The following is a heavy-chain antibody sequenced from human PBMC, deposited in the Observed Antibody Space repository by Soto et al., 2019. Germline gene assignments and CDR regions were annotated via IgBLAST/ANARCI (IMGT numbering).Heavy chain of an antibody. CDR3: ATYYYGSGSQDYYGMDV. CDR2: IRAYNGNT. V-gene: IGHV1-18*01. CDR1: GYTFTSYG. D-gene: IGHD3-10*01. J-gene: IGHJ6*02. Sequence: ASVKVSCKASGYTFTSYGISWVRQAPGQGLEWMGWIRAYNGNTNYAQKLQGRVTMTTDTSTSTAYMELRSLRSDDTAVYYCATYYYGSGSQDYYGMDVWGQGTTVTSP.